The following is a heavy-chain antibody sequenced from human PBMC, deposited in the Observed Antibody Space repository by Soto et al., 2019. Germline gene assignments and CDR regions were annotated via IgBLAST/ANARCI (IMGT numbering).Heavy chain of an antibody. CDR1: GFTFSGSA. CDR3: TRHGERRSTYYYYYGMDV. Sequence: GGSLRLSCAASGFTFSGSAMHWVRQASGKGLEWVGRIRSKANSYATAYAASVKGRFTISRDDSKNTAYLQMNSLKTEDTAVYYCTRHGERRSTYYYYYGMDVWGQGTTVTVSS. V-gene: IGHV3-73*01. J-gene: IGHJ6*02. CDR2: IRSKANSYAT. D-gene: IGHD1-26*01.